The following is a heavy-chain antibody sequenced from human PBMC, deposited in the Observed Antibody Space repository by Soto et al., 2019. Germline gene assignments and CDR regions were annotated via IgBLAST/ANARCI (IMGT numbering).Heavy chain of an antibody. J-gene: IGHJ4*02. CDR2: IDYSGIT. CDR1: GGSITRGNYN. Sequence: PSETLSLTCTVSGGSITRGNYNWGWIRQPPGKGLEWIGSIDYSGITHYNPSLEIRASTSADTSKNQFSLKLNSVTAADTAVYYCARHGSYSDRSGYIDYWGQGTLVTVSS. CDR3: ARHGSYSDRSGYIDY. D-gene: IGHD3-22*01. V-gene: IGHV4-39*01.